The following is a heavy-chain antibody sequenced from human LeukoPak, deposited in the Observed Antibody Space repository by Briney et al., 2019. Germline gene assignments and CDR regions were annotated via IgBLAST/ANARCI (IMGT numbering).Heavy chain of an antibody. Sequence: GASVKVSCKASGGTFSSYAISWVRQAPGQGLEWMGRIIPILGIANYAQKFQGRVTITADKSTSTAYMELSSLRSEDTAVYYCARGTRYSGYDPSFWGQGTLVTVSS. D-gene: IGHD5-12*01. CDR3: ARGTRYSGYDPSF. CDR1: GGTFSSYA. CDR2: IIPILGIA. J-gene: IGHJ4*02. V-gene: IGHV1-69*04.